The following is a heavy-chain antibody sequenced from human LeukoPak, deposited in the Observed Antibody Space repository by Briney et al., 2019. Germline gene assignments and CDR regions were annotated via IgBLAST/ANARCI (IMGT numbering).Heavy chain of an antibody. CDR3: ARRVHYGDYAAY. D-gene: IGHD4-17*01. CDR1: GFPFSSYS. Sequence: GGSLTLSCAASGFPFSSYSMNWVRQAPGKGLECISYISSSSSSIYYADSVKGRFTISRDNAKNSLYLEMNSLRDEGTAVYYWARRVHYGDYAAYWGQGTLVTVSS. V-gene: IGHV3-48*02. CDR2: ISSSSSSI. J-gene: IGHJ4*02.